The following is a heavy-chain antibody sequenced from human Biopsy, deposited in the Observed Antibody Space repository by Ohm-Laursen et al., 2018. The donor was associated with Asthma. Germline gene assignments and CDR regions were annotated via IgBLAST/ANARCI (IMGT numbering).Heavy chain of an antibody. CDR2: INSVFGTT. CDR3: ARKAGSCISRTCYSLDF. D-gene: IGHD2-2*01. Sequence: SVKVSCKSLGGTFNTYVIGWVRQAPGQGLEWMGGINSVFGTTTYPQKFQDRVTITADDCASTVYMELSSLRSEDTAVYYCARKAGSCISRTCYSLDFWGQGTLVTVSS. V-gene: IGHV1-69*13. CDR1: GGTFNTYV. J-gene: IGHJ4*02.